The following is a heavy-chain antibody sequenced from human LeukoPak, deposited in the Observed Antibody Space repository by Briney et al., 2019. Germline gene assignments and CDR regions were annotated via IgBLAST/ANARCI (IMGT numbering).Heavy chain of an antibody. V-gene: IGHV3-23*01. J-gene: IGHJ3*02. CDR1: GFTFSSYA. Sequence: GGSLRLSCAASGFTFSSYAMSWVRQGPGKGLEWVSAIRSSGSTTYYADSVKGRFTISRDNSKNTLYLQMNSLRAEDTAVYYCAKIMDSSGWYLGAQAFDIWGQGTMVTVSS. CDR2: IRSSGSTT. CDR3: AKIMDSSGWYLGAQAFDI. D-gene: IGHD6-19*01.